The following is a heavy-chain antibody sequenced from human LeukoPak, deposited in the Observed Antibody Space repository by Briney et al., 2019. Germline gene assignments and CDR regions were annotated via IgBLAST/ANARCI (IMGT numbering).Heavy chain of an antibody. J-gene: IGHJ5*02. CDR3: ARGVYYDSSLWFDP. D-gene: IGHD3-22*01. Sequence: SETLSPTCTVSGGSISSYYWSWIRQPPGKGLEWIGYIYYSGSTNYNPSLKSRVTISVDTSKNQFSLKLSSVTAADTAVYYCARGVYYDSSLWFDPCGQGTLVTVSS. CDR1: GGSISSYY. CDR2: IYYSGST. V-gene: IGHV4-59*08.